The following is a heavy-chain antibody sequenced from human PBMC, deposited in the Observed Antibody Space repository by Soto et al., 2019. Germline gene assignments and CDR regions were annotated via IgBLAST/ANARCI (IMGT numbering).Heavy chain of an antibody. J-gene: IGHJ3*02. CDR2: IIPILGIA. Sequence: QVQLVQSGAEVKKPGSSVKVSCKASGGTFRSYTISWVRQAPGQGLEWMGRIIPILGIANYAQKFQGRVTITADKSTSTAYMELSSLRSEDTAVYYCARPMTTVVSDAFDIWGQGTMVTVSS. CDR1: GGTFRSYT. D-gene: IGHD4-17*01. CDR3: ARPMTTVVSDAFDI. V-gene: IGHV1-69*02.